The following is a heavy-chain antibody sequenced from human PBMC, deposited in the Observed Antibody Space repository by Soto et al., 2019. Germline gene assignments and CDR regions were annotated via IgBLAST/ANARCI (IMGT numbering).Heavy chain of an antibody. CDR2: VSYDGNDI. D-gene: IGHD5-18*01. CDR3: AKDRDTYGAAYMFDY. J-gene: IGHJ4*02. V-gene: IGHV3-30*18. Sequence: PGGSLRLSCAASGFTFSTYGMHWVRQAPSKGLEWVAVVSYDGNDIYYADSVKGRFTISRDNSKNTLYLQMNNLRAEDTAVYYCAKDRDTYGAAYMFDYWGQGTLVTVSS. CDR1: GFTFSTYG.